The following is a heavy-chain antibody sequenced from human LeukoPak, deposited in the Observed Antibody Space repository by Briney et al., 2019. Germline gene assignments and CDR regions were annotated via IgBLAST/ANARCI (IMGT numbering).Heavy chain of an antibody. CDR1: GFTFSNYW. V-gene: IGHV3-7*01. J-gene: IGHJ4*01. CDR2: IKEDGSEK. D-gene: IGHD3-16*01. Sequence: PGGSLRLSCAASGFTFSNYWMNWVRQAPGRRLEWVANIKEDGSEKNYLDSVKGRFTISRDNTQNSVYLQMNSLRVEDTALYYCARMRGFGPVWGHGTLVTVSS. CDR3: ARMRGFGPV.